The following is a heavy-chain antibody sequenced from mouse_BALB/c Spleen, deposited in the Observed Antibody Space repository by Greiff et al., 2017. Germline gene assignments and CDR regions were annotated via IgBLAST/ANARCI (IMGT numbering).Heavy chain of an antibody. CDR1: GYTFTSYW. CDR3: ARRGGGEDWYFDG. J-gene: IGHJ1*01. D-gene: IGHD1-1*02. V-gene: IGHV1-87*01. Sequence: VQLQQSGAELARPGASVKLSCKASGYTFTSYWMQWVNQRPGQGLEWIGAIYPGDGDTRCTQKCKGKATLTADKSSSTAYMQLSSLASEDSAVYYCARRGGGEDWYFDGWGAGTTVTVSS. CDR2: IYPGDGDT.